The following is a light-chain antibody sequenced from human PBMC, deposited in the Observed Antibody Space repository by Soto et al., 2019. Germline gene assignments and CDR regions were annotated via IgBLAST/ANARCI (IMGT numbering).Light chain of an antibody. CDR1: LSVSTIY. Sequence: EIVLTQSPGTLSLSPGERATLSCRASLSVSTIYLAWYQHTPGQPPRLLIYDASSRATGIPDRFSGSGSRTDFTLTISSLQSEDFAVYYCQQHSAWPLTFGQGTRLEI. V-gene: IGKV3D-20*02. CDR3: QQHSAWPLT. CDR2: DAS. J-gene: IGKJ5*01.